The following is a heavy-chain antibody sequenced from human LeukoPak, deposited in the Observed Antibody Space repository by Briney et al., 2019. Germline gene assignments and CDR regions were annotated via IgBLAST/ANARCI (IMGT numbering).Heavy chain of an antibody. D-gene: IGHD5-18*01. CDR2: ISRSSRYY. Sequence: GSLRLSCAASGFTISSYSRTWVRQAPGKGLEWVSSISRSSRYYYYGDSVKGRFTISRANDKNSLYLQMDSLRAEGTAVYYRAGSVGYSYENDAFDIWGQGTMVTVSS. J-gene: IGHJ3*02. CDR3: AGSVGYSYENDAFDI. V-gene: IGHV3-21*01. CDR1: GFTISSYS.